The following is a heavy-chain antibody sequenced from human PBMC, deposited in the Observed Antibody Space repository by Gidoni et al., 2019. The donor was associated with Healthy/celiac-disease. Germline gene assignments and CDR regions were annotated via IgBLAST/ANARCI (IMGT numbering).Heavy chain of an antibody. Sequence: EVQLVETGGGLIQPGGSLSLSCAASGFTVSSNYMSWVRQAPGKGLEWVSVIYSGDTTYYADSVKGRFTISRDNSKNMLYLQMNSLRAEDTAVYYCARATPYGDQGNFDYWGQGTLVTVSS. D-gene: IGHD4-17*01. CDR2: IYSGDTT. V-gene: IGHV3-53*02. J-gene: IGHJ4*02. CDR3: ARATPYGDQGNFDY. CDR1: GFTVSSNY.